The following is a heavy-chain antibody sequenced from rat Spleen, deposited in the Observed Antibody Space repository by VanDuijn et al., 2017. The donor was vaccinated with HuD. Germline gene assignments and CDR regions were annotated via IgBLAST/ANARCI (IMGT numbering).Heavy chain of an antibody. CDR2: ISYAGGST. CDR1: GFPFSDHA. D-gene: IGHD1-2*01. Sequence: EVQLVESGGGLVQPGRSMRLSCAASGFPFSDHAMAWVLQAQTKGLVWVASISYAGGSTNYRDSVKGRFTNSRDNAQNTLYLQMNSPTSEDTATYYCARADVASISTDGFWGQGVMVTVSS. V-gene: IGHV5-20*01. J-gene: IGHJ2*01. CDR3: ARADVASISTDGF.